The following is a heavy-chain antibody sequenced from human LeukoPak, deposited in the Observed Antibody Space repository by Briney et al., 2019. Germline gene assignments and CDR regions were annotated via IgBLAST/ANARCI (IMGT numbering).Heavy chain of an antibody. Sequence: GGSLRLSCAASGFTFSSYWMSWVRQAPGKGLEWVANIKQDGSEKYYVDSVKGRFTISRDNAKNSLYLQMNGLRAEDTAVYYCARDEEVATIGIDYWGQGTLVTVSS. D-gene: IGHD5-12*01. CDR1: GFTFSSYW. CDR3: ARDEEVATIGIDY. J-gene: IGHJ4*02. V-gene: IGHV3-7*01. CDR2: IKQDGSEK.